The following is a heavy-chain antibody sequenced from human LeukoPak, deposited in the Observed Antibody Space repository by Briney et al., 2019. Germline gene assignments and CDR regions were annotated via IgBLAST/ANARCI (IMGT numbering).Heavy chain of an antibody. CDR2: ISYDGSNK. CDR3: ARDAGYYYDSSGLGDYFDY. Sequence: GRSLRLSCAASGFIFSSYAMHWVRQAPGKGLEWVAVISYDGSNKYYADFVKGRFTISRDNSKNTLYLQMNSLRAEDTAVYYCARDAGYYYDSSGLGDYFDYWGQGTLVTVSS. CDR1: GFIFSSYA. J-gene: IGHJ4*02. V-gene: IGHV3-30-3*01. D-gene: IGHD3-22*01.